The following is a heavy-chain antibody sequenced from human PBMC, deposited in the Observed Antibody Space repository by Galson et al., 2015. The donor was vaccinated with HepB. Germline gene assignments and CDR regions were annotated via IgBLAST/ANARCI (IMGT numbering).Heavy chain of an antibody. J-gene: IGHJ4*02. CDR3: AKDGSSIVVVIVNDY. Sequence: SLRLSCAASGFTFSSYAMSWVRQAPGKGLEWVSAISGSGGSTYYADSVKGRFTISRDNSKNTLYLQMNSLRAEDTAVYYCAKDGSSIVVVIVNDYWGQGTLVTVSS. V-gene: IGHV3-23*01. CDR1: GFTFSSYA. CDR2: ISGSGGST. D-gene: IGHD3-22*01.